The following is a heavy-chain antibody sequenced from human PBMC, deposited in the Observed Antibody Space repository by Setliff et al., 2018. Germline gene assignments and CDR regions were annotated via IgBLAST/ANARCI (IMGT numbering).Heavy chain of an antibody. J-gene: IGHJ6*02. CDR2: INRDGSST. CDR1: GFTFSSYW. V-gene: IGHV3-74*01. CDR3: ARVSSSSWIRNYYYYYYGMDF. D-gene: IGHD6-13*01. Sequence: GGSLRLSCAASGFTFSSYWMHWVRQAPGKGLVWVSRINRDGSSTSYTDSVKGRFTISRDNAKNTLYLQMNSLRAEDTAVYYCARVSSSSWIRNYYYYYYGMDFWGQGTMVTVSS.